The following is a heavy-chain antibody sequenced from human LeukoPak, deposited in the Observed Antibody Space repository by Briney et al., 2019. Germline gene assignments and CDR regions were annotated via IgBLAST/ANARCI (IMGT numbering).Heavy chain of an antibody. CDR2: ITNSGVYT. CDR3: AKESLWDPNFDY. Sequence: GGSLRLSCAASGFSFNNYAMYWVRQAPGKGLEWVSAITNSGVYTYYADSVKGRFTVSRDNSKNSLYLQMNCLRAEDTALYYCAKESLWDPNFDYWGQGTLVTVSS. J-gene: IGHJ4*02. V-gene: IGHV3-23*01. CDR1: GFSFNNYA. D-gene: IGHD2/OR15-2a*01.